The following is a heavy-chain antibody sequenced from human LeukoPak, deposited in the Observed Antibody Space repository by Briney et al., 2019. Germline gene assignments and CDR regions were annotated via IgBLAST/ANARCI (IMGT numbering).Heavy chain of an antibody. CDR3: AKGGVGLGQTTSSGELVYPYY. J-gene: IGHJ4*02. Sequence: PGGSLRLSCAASGFRFGGYGMHWVRQAPGKGLQWVAHIRYDGSNKYYADSVKGRFTISRDNSKNTLHLEMNNLRAEDTTMYYCAKGGVGLGQTTSSGELVYPYYWGQGTPVTVSS. CDR1: GFRFGGYG. D-gene: IGHD3-10*01. CDR2: IRYDGSNK. V-gene: IGHV3-30*02.